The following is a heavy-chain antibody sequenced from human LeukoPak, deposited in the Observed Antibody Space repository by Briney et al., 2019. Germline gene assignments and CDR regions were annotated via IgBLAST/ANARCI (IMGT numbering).Heavy chain of an antibody. Sequence: TSETLSLTCTVSGGSISSSSYYWGWIRQPPGKGLEWIGSIYYSGSTYYNPSLKSRVTISVDTSKNQFSLKLSSVTAADTAVYYCAKEFLPPDYWGQGTLVTVSS. CDR1: GGSISSSSYY. CDR3: AKEFLPPDY. CDR2: IYYSGST. J-gene: IGHJ4*02. V-gene: IGHV4-39*02.